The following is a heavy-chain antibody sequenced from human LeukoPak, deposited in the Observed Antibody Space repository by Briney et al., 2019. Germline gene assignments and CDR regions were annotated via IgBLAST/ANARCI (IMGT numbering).Heavy chain of an antibody. Sequence: HPGGSLRLSCAASGFTFSSYEMNWVRQAPGKGLEWVSYISSGSIIYYADSVKGRFTISRDNAKNSLYLQMNSLRAEDTAVYYCAREVLGYCSGGSCYAWYYWGQGTLVTVSS. D-gene: IGHD2-15*01. CDR1: GFTFSSYE. CDR2: ISSGSII. J-gene: IGHJ4*02. CDR3: AREVLGYCSGGSCYAWYY. V-gene: IGHV3-48*03.